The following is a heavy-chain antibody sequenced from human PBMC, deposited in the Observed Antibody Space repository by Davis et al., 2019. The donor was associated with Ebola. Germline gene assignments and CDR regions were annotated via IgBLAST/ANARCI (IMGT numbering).Heavy chain of an antibody. D-gene: IGHD6-19*01. CDR2: IKEDGSEK. CDR1: GFTFSSHW. CDR3: ANQRSGWPFDY. V-gene: IGHV3-7*01. J-gene: IGHJ4*02. Sequence: PGGSLRLSCAASGFTFSSHWMSWVRQAPGKGLEWVANIKEDGSEKYYVDSVKGRFTISRDNAKNTLYLQMNSLRAEDTAVYYCANQRSGWPFDYWGQGTLVTVSS.